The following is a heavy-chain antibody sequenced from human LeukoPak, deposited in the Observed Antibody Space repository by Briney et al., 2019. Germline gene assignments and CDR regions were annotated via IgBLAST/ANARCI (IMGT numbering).Heavy chain of an antibody. CDR3: ARVSSSWYGFDY. J-gene: IGHJ4*02. V-gene: IGHV3-21*01. CDR2: ISSSSSYK. Sequence: GGSLKLSCAASGFTFSSYSMNWVRQAPGKGLEWVSSISSSSSYKYYADSVKGRFTISRDNAKNSLYLQMNSLRAEDTAVYYCARVSSSWYGFDYWGQGTLVTVSS. CDR1: GFTFSSYS. D-gene: IGHD6-13*01.